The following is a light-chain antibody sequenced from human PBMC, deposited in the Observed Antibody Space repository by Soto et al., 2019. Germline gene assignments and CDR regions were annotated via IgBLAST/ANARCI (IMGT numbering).Light chain of an antibody. V-gene: IGKV2-28*01. CDR3: MQPLQNPQT. CDR1: QSLLHSNGYNY. J-gene: IGKJ1*01. Sequence: DIVMTQSPLSLPVTPGEPASISCRSSQSLLHSNGYNYLDWYLQKPGQSPQILIYLGSNRDSGVPDRFSGSGSGTDFTLKISRVEAEDVGVYYCMQPLQNPQTFGQGTKVDIK. CDR2: LGS.